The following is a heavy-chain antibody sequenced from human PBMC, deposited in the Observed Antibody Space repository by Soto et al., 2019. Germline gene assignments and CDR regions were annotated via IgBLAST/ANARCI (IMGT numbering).Heavy chain of an antibody. D-gene: IGHD6-13*01. CDR3: ARRYGSSWYMTFDY. J-gene: IGHJ4*02. Sequence: QVQLQQWGAGLLKPSETLSLTCAVYGESFSGYYWSWIRQPPGKGLEWIGEINHSGSTNYNPSLRSRVTISVDTSKNQFSLKLSSVTAADTAVYYCARRYGSSWYMTFDYWGQGTLVTVSS. CDR1: GESFSGYY. CDR2: INHSGST. V-gene: IGHV4-34*01.